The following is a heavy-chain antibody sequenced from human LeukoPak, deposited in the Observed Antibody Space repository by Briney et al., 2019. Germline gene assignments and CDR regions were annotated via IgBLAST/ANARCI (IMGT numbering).Heavy chain of an antibody. Sequence: GGSLRLSCAASGFSFSSYSMNWVRQAPGKGLEWVSSISSSSSYMYYADSVKGRFTISRDNARNSLYLQMNSLRAEDTAVYRCARTERPVRFETILSHMDVWGKGTTVTASS. J-gene: IGHJ6*03. CDR3: ARTERPVRFETILSHMDV. CDR1: GFSFSSYS. D-gene: IGHD2-15*01. V-gene: IGHV3-21*01. CDR2: ISSSSSYM.